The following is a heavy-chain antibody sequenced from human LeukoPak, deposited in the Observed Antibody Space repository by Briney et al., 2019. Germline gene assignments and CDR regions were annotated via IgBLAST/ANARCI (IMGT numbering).Heavy chain of an antibody. CDR3: AKDWISGVSGYLISFDF. V-gene: IGHV3-23*01. CDR1: GFIFSTYA. Sequence: GGSLRLSCAASGFIFSTYAMNWVRQAPGKGLEWVSAISSNGAITYYADSVKGRFTISRDNSKNTLFLQANSLRAEDTAVYYCAKDWISGVSGYLISFDFLGQGTLVTVSS. CDR2: ISSNGAIT. D-gene: IGHD3-22*01. J-gene: IGHJ4*02.